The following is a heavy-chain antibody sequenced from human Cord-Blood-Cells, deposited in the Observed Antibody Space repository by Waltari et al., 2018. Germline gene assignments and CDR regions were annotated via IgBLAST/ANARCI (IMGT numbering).Heavy chain of an antibody. D-gene: IGHD3-3*01. Sequence: QVQLVQSGAEVKKPGASVQVSCKVSGYTLTELSLHWVRQAPGKGLEWMGGFDPEDGETIYAQKFQGRVTMTEDTSTDTAYMELSSLRSEDTAVYYCASRPIYDFWSGYFDYWGQGTLVTVSS. J-gene: IGHJ4*02. CDR2: FDPEDGET. CDR1: GYTLTELS. CDR3: ASRPIYDFWSGYFDY. V-gene: IGHV1-24*01.